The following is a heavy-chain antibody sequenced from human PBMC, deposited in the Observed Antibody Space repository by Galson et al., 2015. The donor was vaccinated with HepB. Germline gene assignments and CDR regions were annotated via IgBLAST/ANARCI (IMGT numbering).Heavy chain of an antibody. Sequence: SMRLSCAASGFTFNFFAINWVRQAPGKGLEWVAVISHDGSDTYYADSVKDRFTISRDDSKSTLYLQMNSLRVEDTAVYYCAKDPDYYGAGSYSYHGMDVWGQGTTVTVSS. D-gene: IGHD3-10*01. CDR2: ISHDGSDT. J-gene: IGHJ6*02. CDR3: AKDPDYYGAGSYSYHGMDV. V-gene: IGHV3-30*04. CDR1: GFTFNFFA.